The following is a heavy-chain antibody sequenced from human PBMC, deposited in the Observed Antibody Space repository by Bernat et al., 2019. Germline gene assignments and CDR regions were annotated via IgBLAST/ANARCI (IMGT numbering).Heavy chain of an antibody. CDR1: GFTFSSHA. Sequence: EVQLVDSGGALVQPGGSLRVSCAASGFTFSSHAMTWVRQAPGKGLEWVSTIDAYGCGTWYADSVKGRFTISRDNSKNTLYLQMNSLRVEDTAVYHCAKDGHATDYYYYMDVWGKGTTVTVSS. CDR2: IDAYGCGT. CDR3: AKDGHATDYYYYMDV. V-gene: IGHV3-23*04. J-gene: IGHJ6*03.